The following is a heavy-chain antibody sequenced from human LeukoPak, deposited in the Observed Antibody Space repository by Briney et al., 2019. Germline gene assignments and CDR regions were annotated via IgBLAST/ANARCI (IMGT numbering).Heavy chain of an antibody. CDR3: ARWYSSGWYGWGFGYYMDV. V-gene: IGHV4-39*01. CDR2: IYYSGST. D-gene: IGHD6-19*01. Sequence: PSETLSLTCTVSGGSISSSSYYWGWIRQPPGKGLEWIGSIYYSGSTYYNPSLKSRVTISVDTSKNQFSLKLSSVTAADTAVYYCARWYSSGWYGWGFGYYMDVWGKGTTVTISS. J-gene: IGHJ6*03. CDR1: GGSISSSSYY.